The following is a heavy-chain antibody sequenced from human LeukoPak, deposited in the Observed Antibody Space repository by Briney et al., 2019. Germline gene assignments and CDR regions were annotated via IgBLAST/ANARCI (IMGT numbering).Heavy chain of an antibody. CDR2: ISSHSRDI. CDR3: ARDDRDISSFRFDY. Sequence: GGSLRPSCAASGFPFNTYSMNWVRQAPGKGLEWVSSISSHSRDIYYADSVKGRFTISRDNAKNSLHLQMNSLRAEDTAVYYCARDDRDISSFRFDYWGHGILVTVSS. D-gene: IGHD6-6*01. V-gene: IGHV3-21*01. CDR1: GFPFNTYS. J-gene: IGHJ4*01.